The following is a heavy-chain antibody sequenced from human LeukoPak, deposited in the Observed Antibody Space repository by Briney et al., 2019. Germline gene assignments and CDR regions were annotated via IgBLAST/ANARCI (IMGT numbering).Heavy chain of an antibody. Sequence: GGSLRLSCAASGFTFSTYGMHWVRQAPGKGLEWVALISYDGSNKYYADSVKGRFTISRDNSKNTLYLQMNSLRAEDTAVYYCAKGMVVAATLGSYFDYWGQGTLVTVSS. CDR2: ISYDGSNK. V-gene: IGHV3-30*18. J-gene: IGHJ4*02. D-gene: IGHD2-15*01. CDR1: GFTFSTYG. CDR3: AKGMVVAATLGSYFDY.